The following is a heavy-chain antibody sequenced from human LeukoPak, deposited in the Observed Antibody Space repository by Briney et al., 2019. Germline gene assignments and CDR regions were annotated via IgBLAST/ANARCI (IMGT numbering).Heavy chain of an antibody. CDR3: AIRITMVRGVNPPYNWFDP. CDR1: GYTLTELS. Sequence: GASVKVSCKVSGYTLTELSMHWVRQAPGKGLEWMGGFDPEDGETIYAQKFQGRVTMTEDTSTDTAYMELSSLRSEDTAVYYCAIRITMVRGVNPPYNWFDPWGQGTLVTVSS. D-gene: IGHD3-10*01. CDR2: FDPEDGET. J-gene: IGHJ5*02. V-gene: IGHV1-24*01.